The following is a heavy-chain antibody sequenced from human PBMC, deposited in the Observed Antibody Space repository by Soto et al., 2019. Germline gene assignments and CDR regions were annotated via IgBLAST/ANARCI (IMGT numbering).Heavy chain of an antibody. CDR3: ASGKSQMTQDRMGFYYYLDV. J-gene: IGHJ6*03. Sequence: QIQLVQSGAEVKKPGSSVRISCTASGVAFSNYTFTWVRRARGQGLEWMGRVIPLLDASNYAEKFQDRVTINADRSTSTAYMELSGLKSEDSAIYYCASGKSQMTQDRMGFYYYLDVWGKGTTVTVSS. CDR2: VIPLLDAS. D-gene: IGHD2-15*01. CDR1: GVAFSNYT. V-gene: IGHV1-69*08.